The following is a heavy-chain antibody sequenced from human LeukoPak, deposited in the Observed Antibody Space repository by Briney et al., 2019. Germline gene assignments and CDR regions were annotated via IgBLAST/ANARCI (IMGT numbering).Heavy chain of an antibody. CDR1: GYTFTIYG. J-gene: IGHJ6*02. CDR2: ISAYNGNT. D-gene: IGHD2-15*01. V-gene: IGHV1-18*01. Sequence: GASVKVSCKASGYTFTIYGISWVRLAPGQGLEWMGWISAYNGNTNYAQKLQGTVTMTTDTSTSTAYMELRSLRSDDTAVYYCARRGHRSAKKYGMDVWGQGTTVTVSS. CDR3: ARRGHRSAKKYGMDV.